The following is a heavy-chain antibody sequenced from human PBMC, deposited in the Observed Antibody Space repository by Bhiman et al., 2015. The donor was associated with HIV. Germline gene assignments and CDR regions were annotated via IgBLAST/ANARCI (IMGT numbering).Heavy chain of an antibody. J-gene: IGHJ4*02. CDR3: ARYYYDSSGYYFIDY. D-gene: IGHD3-22*01. CDR2: ISDDGSNK. CDR1: GFTFSSYG. Sequence: QVQLVESGGGVVQPGRSLRLSCAASGFTFSSYGMHWVRQAPGKGLEWVAVISDDGSNKYYADSVKGRFTISRDNSKNTLYLQMNSLRAEDTAVYYCARYYYDSSGYYFIDYWGQGTLVTVSS. V-gene: IGHV3-30*03.